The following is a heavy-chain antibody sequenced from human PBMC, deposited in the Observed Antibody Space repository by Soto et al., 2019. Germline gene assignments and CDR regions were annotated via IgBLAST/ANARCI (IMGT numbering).Heavy chain of an antibody. CDR3: STGVIWIGYFTVDS. Sequence: QVQLVQSGAEVKKPGSSVKVSCKASGGSFGNSAINWVRQTPGQGLEWLGGFIPVYRTLNYAQKFQGRVTITAAESTGTAFITLSSLASDDTAVYYCSTGVIWIGYFTVDSWGQGTRVTVSS. CDR2: FIPVYRTL. CDR1: GGSFGNSA. J-gene: IGHJ4*02. D-gene: IGHD3-3*01. V-gene: IGHV1-69*01.